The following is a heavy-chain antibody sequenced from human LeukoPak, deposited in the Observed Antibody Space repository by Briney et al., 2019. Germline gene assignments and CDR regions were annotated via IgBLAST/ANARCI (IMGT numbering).Heavy chain of an antibody. D-gene: IGHD3/OR15-3a*01. Sequence: PGGSLRLSCAASGFTFSASDMHWVRQASGKGLEWVGRIRSKDNNYAPAYAASVKGRFTISRDDSKNTAYLQMKSLKTEDTAVYYCTRWTSDDAFDIWGQGTMVTVSS. CDR1: GFTFSASD. CDR2: IRSKDNNYAP. V-gene: IGHV3-73*01. J-gene: IGHJ3*02. CDR3: TRWTSDDAFDI.